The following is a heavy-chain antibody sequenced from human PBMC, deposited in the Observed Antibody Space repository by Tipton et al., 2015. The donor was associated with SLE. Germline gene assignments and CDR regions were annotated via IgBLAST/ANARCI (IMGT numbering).Heavy chain of an antibody. J-gene: IGHJ5*02. V-gene: IGHV1-69*05. CDR3: ARQYYYESSGYYSSNWFDP. Sequence: QSGPEVKKPGSSVKVSCKASGGTFSSYAISWVRQAPGQGLEWMGGIIPIFGTANYAQKFQGRVTITTDESTSTAYMELSSLRSEDTAVYYCARQYYYESSGYYSSNWFDPWGQGTLLTVSS. CDR1: GGTFSSYA. CDR2: IIPIFGTA. D-gene: IGHD3-22*01.